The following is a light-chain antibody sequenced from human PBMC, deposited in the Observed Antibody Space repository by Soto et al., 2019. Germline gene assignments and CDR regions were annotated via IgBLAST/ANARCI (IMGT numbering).Light chain of an antibody. CDR3: ATWDSSLNAWV. CDR2: DNN. V-gene: IGLV1-51*01. CDR1: SSNIGENY. Sequence: QSVLTQPPSVSAAPEQKVTISCSGSSSNIGENYVSWYQQLPGTAPKLLIYDNNQRPSGIPDRFSVSKSVTSATLGISGLQTGDEADYYCATWDSSLNAWVFGGGTKLTVL. J-gene: IGLJ3*02.